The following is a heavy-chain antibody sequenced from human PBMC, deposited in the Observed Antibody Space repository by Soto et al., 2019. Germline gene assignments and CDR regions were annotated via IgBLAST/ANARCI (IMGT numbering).Heavy chain of an antibody. J-gene: IGHJ4*02. Sequence: ASVKVSCKASGYTFTTYAMHWVRQAPGQRPEWMGWINADNGNTKYSQKFQGRVTITRDTSASTAYMELSSLRAEDTAVYYCARSIFGQGFISRGQGTLVTVSS. CDR2: INADNGNT. CDR3: ARSIFGQGFIS. V-gene: IGHV1-3*01. CDR1: GYTFTTYA. D-gene: IGHD3-10*01.